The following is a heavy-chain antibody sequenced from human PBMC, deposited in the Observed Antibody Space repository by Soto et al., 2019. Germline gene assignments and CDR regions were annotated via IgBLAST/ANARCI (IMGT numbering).Heavy chain of an antibody. D-gene: IGHD2-8*01. CDR2: ISSISTTI. V-gene: IGHV3-48*02. Sequence: GGSLRLSCAASGFTFSSYSMNWVRQAPGKGLEWLSYISSISTTIYYADSVKGRFTISRDNAKNSLYLQMNSLRDEDTAVYYCARDFVFANGECYTGYYYSVLAVWGLGTTVTVSS. J-gene: IGHJ6*02. CDR1: GFTFSSYS. CDR3: ARDFVFANGECYTGYYYSVLAV.